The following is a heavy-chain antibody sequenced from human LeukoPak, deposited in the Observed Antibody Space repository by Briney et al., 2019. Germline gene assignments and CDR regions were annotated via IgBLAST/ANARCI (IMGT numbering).Heavy chain of an antibody. CDR2: IGAYNGNT. D-gene: IGHD5-18*01. CDR1: GYTFTSYG. CDR3: ASTRGYSYGNPPGY. J-gene: IGHJ4*02. Sequence: GASVTVSCKASGYTFTSYGISWVRQAPGQGLEWMGWIGAYNGNTNYAQKLQGRVTMTTDTSTSTAYMELRSLRSDDTAVYYCASTRGYSYGNPPGYWGQGTLVTVSS. V-gene: IGHV1-18*01.